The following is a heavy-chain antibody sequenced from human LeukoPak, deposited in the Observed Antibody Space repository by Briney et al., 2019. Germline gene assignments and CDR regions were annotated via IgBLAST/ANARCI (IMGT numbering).Heavy chain of an antibody. CDR2: AHSDGSK. Sequence: WGSLRLSCAASGFTVTTDHMSWVRQAPGRRLDCVSIAHSDGSKYYADSVKGRFTISRDTCKNTVHLQMNSLRSENTSMYYCARVWDLSFDPWGQGNLVTVSS. CDR3: ARVWDLSFDP. D-gene: IGHD1-26*01. V-gene: IGHV3-53*01. CDR1: GFTVTTDH. J-gene: IGHJ5*02.